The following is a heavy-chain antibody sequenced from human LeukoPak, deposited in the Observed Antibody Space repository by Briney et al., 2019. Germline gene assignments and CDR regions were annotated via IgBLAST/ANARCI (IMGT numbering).Heavy chain of an antibody. V-gene: IGHV3-66*01. CDR2: IYSGGST. D-gene: IGHD3-10*01. Sequence: PGGSLRLSCAASGFTVSSNYMSWVRQAPGKGLEWVSIIYSGGSTYYADSVKDRFTISRDNSKNTLYLQMNSLRAEDTAVYYCAKDLAMVRGDSYYYGMDVWGQGTTVTVSS. CDR3: AKDLAMVRGDSYYYGMDV. CDR1: GFTVSSNY. J-gene: IGHJ6*02.